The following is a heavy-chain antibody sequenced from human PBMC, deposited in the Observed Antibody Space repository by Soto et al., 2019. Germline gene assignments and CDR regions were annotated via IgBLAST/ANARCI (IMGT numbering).Heavy chain of an antibody. J-gene: IGHJ6*03. V-gene: IGHV2-5*02. CDR2: IYWDDDK. CDR3: AHSSYYYGSGSQHYYMDV. CDR1: GFSLSTSGVG. Sequence: GSGPTLVNPTQTLTLTCTFSGFSLSTSGVGVGWIRQPPGKALEWLALIYWDDDKRYSPSLKSRLTITKDTSKNQVVLTMTNMDPVDTATYYCAHSSYYYGSGSQHYYMDVWGKGTTVTVSS. D-gene: IGHD3-10*01.